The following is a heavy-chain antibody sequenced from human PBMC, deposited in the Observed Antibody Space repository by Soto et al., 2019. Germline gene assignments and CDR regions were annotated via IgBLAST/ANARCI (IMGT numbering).Heavy chain of an antibody. CDR3: ASLHYDFWSGYLDY. J-gene: IGHJ4*02. Sequence: GGSLRLSCAASGFTVSSNYMSWVRQAPGKGLEWASVIYSGGSTYYADSVKGRFTISRDNSKNTLYLQMNSLRAEDTAVYYCASLHYDFWSGYLDYWGQGTLVTVSS. CDR2: IYSGGST. V-gene: IGHV3-66*01. CDR1: GFTVSSNY. D-gene: IGHD3-3*01.